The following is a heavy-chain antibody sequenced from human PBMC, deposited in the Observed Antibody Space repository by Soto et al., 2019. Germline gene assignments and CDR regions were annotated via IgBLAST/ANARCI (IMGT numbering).Heavy chain of an antibody. J-gene: IGHJ5*02. CDR1: GFTFSSYA. V-gene: IGHV3-23*01. CDR2: ISGSGGST. D-gene: IGHD3-10*01. Sequence: GSLRLSCAASGFTFSSYAMSWVRQAPGKGLEWVSAISGSGGSTYYADSVKGRFTISRDNSKNTLYLQMNSLRAEDTAVYYCAKDGYVWFGESNWFDPWGQGTLLTVSS. CDR3: AKDGYVWFGESNWFDP.